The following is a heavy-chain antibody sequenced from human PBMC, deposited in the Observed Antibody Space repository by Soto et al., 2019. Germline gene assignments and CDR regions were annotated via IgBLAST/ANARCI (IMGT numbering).Heavy chain of an antibody. J-gene: IGHJ5*02. V-gene: IGHV4-39*01. Sequence: SETLSLTCTVSGGSISSSSYYWGWIRQPPGKGLEWIGSIYYSGSTYYNPSLKSRVTISVDTSKNQFSLKLSSVTAADTAVYYCARTKLTRKYYYGSGSYAWFDPWGQGTLVTVSS. CDR3: ARTKLTRKYYYGSGSYAWFDP. CDR1: GGSISSSSYY. CDR2: IYYSGST. D-gene: IGHD3-10*01.